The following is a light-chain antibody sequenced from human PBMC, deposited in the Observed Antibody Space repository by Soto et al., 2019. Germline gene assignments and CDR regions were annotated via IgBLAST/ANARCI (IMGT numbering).Light chain of an antibody. CDR1: QGISNY. J-gene: IGKJ1*01. V-gene: IGKV1-27*01. CDR3: QRYNSAPQT. Sequence: DIQMTQSPSSLSASVGDRVTITCRASQGISNYLAWYQQKPGRVPKLLIYAASTLQSGVPSRFSGSGSGTDFTLTISSLLPEDAATYYCQRYNSAPQTFGQGTTVEIK. CDR2: AAS.